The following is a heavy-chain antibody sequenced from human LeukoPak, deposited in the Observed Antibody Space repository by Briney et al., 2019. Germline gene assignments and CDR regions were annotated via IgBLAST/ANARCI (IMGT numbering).Heavy chain of an antibody. D-gene: IGHD6-13*01. V-gene: IGHV3-30*03. CDR1: GFTFSSYG. J-gene: IGHJ4*02. Sequence: GGSLRLSCAASGFTFSSYGMHWVRQAPGQGLEWVAVISYDGSNKYYADSVKGRFTISRDNSNNTLYLQMNRLRAEDTAVYYCARSAIAAAGTWYFDYWGRGTLVTVSS. CDR3: ARSAIAAAGTWYFDY. CDR2: ISYDGSNK.